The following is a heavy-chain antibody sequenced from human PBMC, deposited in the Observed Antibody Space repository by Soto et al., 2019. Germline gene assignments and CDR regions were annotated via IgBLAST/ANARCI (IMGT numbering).Heavy chain of an antibody. CDR1: GFTFSSYS. J-gene: IGHJ4*02. V-gene: IGHV3-48*01. CDR2: ISSSSSTI. D-gene: IGHD6-13*01. CDR3: ARDRGSSWYKGRVFDY. Sequence: EVQLVESGGGLVQPGGSLRLSCAASGFTFSSYSMNWVRQAPGKGLEWVSYISSSSSTIYYADSVKGRFTISRGNAKNSLYLQMNSLRAEDTAVYYCARDRGSSWYKGRVFDYWCQGTLVTVSS.